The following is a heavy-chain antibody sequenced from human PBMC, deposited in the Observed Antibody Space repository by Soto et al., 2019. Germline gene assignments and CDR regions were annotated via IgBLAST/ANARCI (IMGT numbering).Heavy chain of an antibody. D-gene: IGHD3-10*01. Sequence: PGGSLRLSCTASGFTFGDYAMSWFRQAPGKGLEWVGFIRSKAYGGTTEYAASVKGRFTISRDDSKSIAYLQMNSLKTEDTAVYYCTSSHLVGESDRRQKYYYYYYGMDVWGQGTTVTVSS. V-gene: IGHV3-49*03. CDR1: GFTFGDYA. CDR3: TSSHLVGESDRRQKYYYYYYGMDV. J-gene: IGHJ6*02. CDR2: IRSKAYGGTT.